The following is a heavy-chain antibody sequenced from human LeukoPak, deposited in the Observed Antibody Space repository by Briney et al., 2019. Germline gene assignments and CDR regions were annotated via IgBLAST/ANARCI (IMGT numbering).Heavy chain of an antibody. D-gene: IGHD3-22*01. Sequence: PGGSLRLSCAASGFTFDDYAMHWVRQAPGKGLEWVSGISWNSGSIGYADSVKGRFTISRDNAKNSLYLQMNSLRAEDMALYYCAKGGYSSGYYYDWFDPWGQGTLVTVSS. CDR2: ISWNSGSI. V-gene: IGHV3-9*03. CDR1: GFTFDDYA. CDR3: AKGGYSSGYYYDWFDP. J-gene: IGHJ5*02.